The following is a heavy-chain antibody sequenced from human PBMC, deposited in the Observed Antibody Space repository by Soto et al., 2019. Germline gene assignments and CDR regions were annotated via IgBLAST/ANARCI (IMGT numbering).Heavy chain of an antibody. J-gene: IGHJ5*02. CDR3: AKLGPYGSESYSFRYNWIDP. CDR1: GFSVSSSH. Sequence: EVLLVDSGGGLIQPGGSLRLSCAASGFSVSSSHMIWVRQAPGKGLEWFSVIYSGGATYHAVSVKGRFTISRDRSKNTVYLQMDSLRTEDTAVYHCAKLGPYGSESYSFRYNWIDPWGQGTLVTVSS. D-gene: IGHD3-10*01. CDR2: IYSGGAT. V-gene: IGHV3-53*01.